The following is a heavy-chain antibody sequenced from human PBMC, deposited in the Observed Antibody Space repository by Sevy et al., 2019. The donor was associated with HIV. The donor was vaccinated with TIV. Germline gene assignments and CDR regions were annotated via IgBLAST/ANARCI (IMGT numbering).Heavy chain of an antibody. CDR1: GFAFSDYG. CDR3: ARDPRIFGDYLLTYFDY. V-gene: IGHV3-33*01. CDR2: IWYDGNNQ. Sequence: GGSLRLSCVASGFAFSDYGMHWVRQAPGKGLEWVAVIWYDGNNQHYEDSVRGRFTISRDNSKNTLYLQLSSLRAEDTAVYYCARDPRIFGDYLLTYFDYWGQGVLVTVSS. D-gene: IGHD4-17*01. J-gene: IGHJ4*02.